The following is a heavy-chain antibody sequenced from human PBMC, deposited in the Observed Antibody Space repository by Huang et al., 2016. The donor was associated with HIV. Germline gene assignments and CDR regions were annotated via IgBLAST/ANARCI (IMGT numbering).Heavy chain of an antibody. V-gene: IGHV3-30*02. CDR2: RRNDEGNI. CDR1: EFTFSKYG. D-gene: IGHD2-2*01. CDR3: AQDRFASS. J-gene: IGHJ4*02. Sequence: QVQLVESGGGVVQPGGSLGLSCVASEFTFSKYGMHWVRQGAGQGLEWVEFRRNDEGNIYYSDYVKGRFIISRDNSKNTLFLHMNSLRVDDTGKYYCAQDRFASSWGQGTLVIVSS.